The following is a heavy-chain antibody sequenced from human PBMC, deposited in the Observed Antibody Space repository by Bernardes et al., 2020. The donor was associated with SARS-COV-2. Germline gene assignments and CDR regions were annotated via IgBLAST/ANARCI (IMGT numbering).Heavy chain of an antibody. CDR3: ARVFRGGGRWLQQRDY. CDR2: IYTSGST. Sequence: SETLSLTCTVSGGSISSGSYYWSWIRQPAGKGLEWIGRIYTSGSTNYNPSLKSRVTISVDTSKNQFSLKLSSVTAADTAVYYCARVFRGGGRWLQQRDYWGQGTLVTVSS. J-gene: IGHJ4*02. V-gene: IGHV4-61*02. D-gene: IGHD3-16*01. CDR1: GGSISSGSYY.